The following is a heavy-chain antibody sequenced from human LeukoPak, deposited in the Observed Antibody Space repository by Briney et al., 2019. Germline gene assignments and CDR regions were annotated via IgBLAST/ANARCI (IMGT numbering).Heavy chain of an antibody. V-gene: IGHV4-34*01. D-gene: IGHD4-17*01. CDR1: GGSFSGYY. Sequence: KPSETLSLTCAVYGGSFSGYYWSWIRQPPGKGLEWIWEINRSGSTTYNTSPTNRGTISLDTSKNQFSLKLSSVTAADTAVYYCARGPRYGDYGRYFDLWGRGTLVTVSS. J-gene: IGHJ2*01. CDR3: ARGPRYGDYGRYFDL. CDR2: INRSGST.